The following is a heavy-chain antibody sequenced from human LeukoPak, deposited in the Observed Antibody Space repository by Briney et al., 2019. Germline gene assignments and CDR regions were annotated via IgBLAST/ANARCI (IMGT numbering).Heavy chain of an antibody. CDR2: INPNSGGT. Sequence: ASVKVSCKASGYTFTSYGISWVRQAPGQGLEWMGWINPNSGGTNYAQKFQGRVTMTRDTSISTAYMELSRLRSDDTAVYYCASGIHRCSGGSCYKGFWFDPWGQGTLVTVSS. D-gene: IGHD2-15*01. CDR1: GYTFTSYG. CDR3: ASGIHRCSGGSCYKGFWFDP. J-gene: IGHJ5*02. V-gene: IGHV1-2*02.